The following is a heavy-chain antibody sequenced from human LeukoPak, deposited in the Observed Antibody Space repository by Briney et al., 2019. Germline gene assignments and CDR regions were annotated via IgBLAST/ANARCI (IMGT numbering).Heavy chain of an antibody. CDR3: ARELLWFGEPTYYYYYGMDV. Sequence: GGSLRLSCAASGFTFSSYAMHWVRQAPGKGLEWVAVISYDGSNKYYADSVKGRFTISRDNSKNTLYLQMNSLRAEDTAVYYCARELLWFGEPTYYYYYGMDVWGQGTTVTASS. D-gene: IGHD3-10*01. V-gene: IGHV3-30-3*01. CDR1: GFTFSSYA. J-gene: IGHJ6*02. CDR2: ISYDGSNK.